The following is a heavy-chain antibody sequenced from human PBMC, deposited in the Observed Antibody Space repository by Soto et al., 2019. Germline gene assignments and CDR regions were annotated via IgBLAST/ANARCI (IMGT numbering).Heavy chain of an antibody. CDR3: AKDPNGDYIGAFDF. D-gene: IGHD4-17*01. V-gene: IGHV3-23*01. Sequence: RLLESGGGLVQPGGSLRLSCAASGFTFSDYAMTWVRQAPGKGLEWVSGIIASGTYSKYADSVNGRFTISRDNAKNTLYLQMNGLRVEDTAVYFCAKDPNGDYIGAFDFWGQGTMVTVSS. CDR2: IIASGTYS. CDR1: GFTFSDYA. J-gene: IGHJ3*01.